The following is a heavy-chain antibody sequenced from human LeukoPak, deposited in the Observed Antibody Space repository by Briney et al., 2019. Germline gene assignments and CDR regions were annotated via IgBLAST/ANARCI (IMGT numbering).Heavy chain of an antibody. CDR1: GYTFTGYY. V-gene: IGHV1-2*02. Sequence: ASVTVSCKASGYTFTGYYMHWVRQAPGQGLEWVGWINPDTGGTNYAQKFRGRVTMTRDTSISTAYMELSRLRSDDTAVYYCAKASRFGYSYGPREYFYYMDVWGKGTTVTISS. CDR2: INPDTGGT. D-gene: IGHD5-18*01. J-gene: IGHJ6*03. CDR3: AKASRFGYSYGPREYFYYMDV.